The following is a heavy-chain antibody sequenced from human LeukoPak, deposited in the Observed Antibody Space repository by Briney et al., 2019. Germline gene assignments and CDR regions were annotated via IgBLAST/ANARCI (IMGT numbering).Heavy chain of an antibody. CDR2: INHSGST. Sequence: SETLSLTCAVYGGSFSGYYWSWIRQPPGKGLEWIGEINHSGSTNYNPSLKSRVTISVDTSKNQFSLKLSSVTAADTAVYYCARKYGSGSPFDYWGQGTLVTVSS. CDR3: ARKYGSGSPFDY. D-gene: IGHD3-10*01. CDR1: GGSFSGYY. J-gene: IGHJ4*02. V-gene: IGHV4-34*01.